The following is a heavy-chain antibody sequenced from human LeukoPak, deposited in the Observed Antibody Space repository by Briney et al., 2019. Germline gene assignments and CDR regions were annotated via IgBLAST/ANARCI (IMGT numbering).Heavy chain of an antibody. CDR1: GYTFTSYG. D-gene: IGHD3-3*01. V-gene: IGHV1-18*01. CDR3: ARVGANYDFWSMDAFAI. Sequence: GASVKVSCKASGYTFTSYGISWVRQAPGQGLEWMGWISAYNGNTNYAQKLQGRVTMTTDTSTSTAYMELRSLRSDDTAVYYCARVGANYDFWSMDAFAICGQRTMVTVSS. CDR2: ISAYNGNT. J-gene: IGHJ3*02.